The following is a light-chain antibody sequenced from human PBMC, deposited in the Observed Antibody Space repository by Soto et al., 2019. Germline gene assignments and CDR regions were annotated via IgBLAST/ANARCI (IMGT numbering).Light chain of an antibody. J-gene: IGLJ1*01. V-gene: IGLV2-14*01. CDR2: EVS. CDR1: SSDIGAYNY. CDR3: FSFTTDWTHV. Sequence: QSALTQPASVSGSPGQSITISCTGSSSDIGAYNYVSWFQQYPGKAPKLIISEVSNRPSGVSNRFSGSKSGTAASLTISGLKTEDEADYFCFSFTTDWTHVFGTGTKV.